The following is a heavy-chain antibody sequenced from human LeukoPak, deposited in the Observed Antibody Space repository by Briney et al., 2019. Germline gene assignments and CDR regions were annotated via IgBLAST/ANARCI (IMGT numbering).Heavy chain of an antibody. CDR2: IKSKTDGGST. CDR3: TTEYRDSSGWYGAFDI. CDR1: GFTSSNAW. Sequence: GGSLRLSCAASGFTSSNAWMSWVRQAPGKGLEWVGRIKSKTDGGSTDFAAPVKGRFTISRDDSKNTLYLQMNSLKIEDTAVYYCTTEYRDSSGWYGAFDIWGQGTMVTVSS. J-gene: IGHJ3*02. V-gene: IGHV3-15*01. D-gene: IGHD6-19*01.